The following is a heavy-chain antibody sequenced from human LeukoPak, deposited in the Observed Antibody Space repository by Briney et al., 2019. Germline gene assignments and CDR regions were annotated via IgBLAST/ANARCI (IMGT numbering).Heavy chain of an antibody. Sequence: ASVTVSCKASGYTFTGYYMHWVRQAPGQGLEWMGWINPNSGGTNYAQKFQGRVTMTRDTSISTAYMELSRLRSDDTAVYCCASLQWLVVGDAFDIWGQGTMVTVSS. CDR2: INPNSGGT. J-gene: IGHJ3*02. CDR3: ASLQWLVVGDAFDI. CDR1: GYTFTGYY. D-gene: IGHD6-19*01. V-gene: IGHV1-2*02.